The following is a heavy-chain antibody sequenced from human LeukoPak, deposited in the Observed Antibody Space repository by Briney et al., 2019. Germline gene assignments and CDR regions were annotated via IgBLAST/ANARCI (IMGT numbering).Heavy chain of an antibody. CDR1: GFRFSDYF. D-gene: IGHD5-18*01. CDR2: ISSSGITI. J-gene: IGHJ3*02. Sequence: GGSLRLSCAASGFRFSDYFMSWIRQAPGKGLEWVSYISSSGITIYYANSVKGRFTISRDNAKNSLYLQMNSLRAGDTAVYYCARGGYAGAFDIWGQGTMVTVSS. V-gene: IGHV3-11*04. CDR3: ARGGYAGAFDI.